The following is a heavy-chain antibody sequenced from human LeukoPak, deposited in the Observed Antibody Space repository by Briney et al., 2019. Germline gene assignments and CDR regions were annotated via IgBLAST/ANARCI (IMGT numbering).Heavy chain of an antibody. D-gene: IGHD2-21*02. J-gene: IGHJ4*02. CDR3: ARQDGDGFYYFDY. Sequence: GESLKISCKGSGYSSNYYWIGWVRQMPGRGLEWMGIVYPRNSDTRYSPSFQGQVIISVDKSISTAYLQWSGLKASDTAMYYCARQDGDGFYYFDYWGQGTLVTVSS. CDR1: GYSSNYYW. V-gene: IGHV5-51*01. CDR2: VYPRNSDT.